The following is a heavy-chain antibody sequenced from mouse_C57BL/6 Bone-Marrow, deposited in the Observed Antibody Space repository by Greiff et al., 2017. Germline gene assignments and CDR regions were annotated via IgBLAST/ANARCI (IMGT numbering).Heavy chain of an antibody. CDR2: ISYDGSN. J-gene: IGHJ3*01. CDR3: ARDAYDYDSFAY. V-gene: IGHV3-6*01. D-gene: IGHD2-4*01. CDR1: GYSITSGYY. Sequence: EVKLEESGPGLVKPSQSLSLTCSVTGYSITSGYYWNWIRQFPGNKLEWMGYISYDGSNNYNPSLKNRISITRDTSKNQFFLKLNSVTTEDTATYYCARDAYDYDSFAYWGQGTLVTVSA.